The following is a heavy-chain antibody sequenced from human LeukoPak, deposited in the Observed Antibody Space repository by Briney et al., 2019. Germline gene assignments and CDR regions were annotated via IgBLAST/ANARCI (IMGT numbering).Heavy chain of an antibody. V-gene: IGHV3-23*01. J-gene: IGHJ4*02. CDR3: ARDGFFTPFFYFDY. Sequence: PGGSLRLSCAASGFTFSRNAMTRVRQAPGKGLEWVSSVTGSGGTTFYADSVKGRFTISRDNSKNTLFLQMNSLRAEDTAVYYCARDGFFTPFFYFDYWGQGTLVTVSS. CDR1: GFTFSRNA. CDR2: VTGSGGTT. D-gene: IGHD3-3*01.